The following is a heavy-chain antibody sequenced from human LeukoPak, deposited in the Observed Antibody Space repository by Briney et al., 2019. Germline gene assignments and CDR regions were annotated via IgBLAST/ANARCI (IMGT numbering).Heavy chain of an antibody. D-gene: IGHD6-6*01. Sequence: PGGSLRLSCAASGFTFDDYAMHWIRQPPGKGLEWIGYIYYSGSTNYNPSLKSRVTISVDTSKNQFSLKLSSVTAADTAVYYCARDVPGEQLGGYFDYWGQGTLVTVSS. J-gene: IGHJ4*02. CDR3: ARDVPGEQLGGYFDY. CDR2: IYYSGST. V-gene: IGHV4-59*01. CDR1: GFTFDDYA.